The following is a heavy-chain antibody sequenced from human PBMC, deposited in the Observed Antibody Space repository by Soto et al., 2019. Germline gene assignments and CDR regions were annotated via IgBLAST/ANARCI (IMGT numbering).Heavy chain of an antibody. D-gene: IGHD3-22*01. V-gene: IGHV4-30-4*02. CDR1: GGSVSSTDYY. Sequence: SETLSLTCTVSGGSVSSTDYYWNWIRQPQGMGLEWIGYVYYSGSTYYNPSLDTRPSISIETLKNKFYLRPSPVPAADTAVYFRARSDYYYDPTWFAPWRQRTLVTVSS. CDR2: VYYSGST. CDR3: ARSDYYYDPTWFAP. J-gene: IGHJ5*02.